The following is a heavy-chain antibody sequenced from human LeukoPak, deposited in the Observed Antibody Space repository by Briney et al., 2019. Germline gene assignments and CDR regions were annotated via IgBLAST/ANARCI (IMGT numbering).Heavy chain of an antibody. CDR1: GGSISSYY. J-gene: IGHJ4*02. V-gene: IGHV4-59*01. CDR3: ARAGEDFDWLWFDY. D-gene: IGHD3-9*01. Sequence: SETLSLTCTVSGGSISSYYWSWIRQPPGKGLEWIGYIYYSGSTNYNPSLKSPVTISLDPSKNQFSLKLSSVTAADTAVYYCARAGEDFDWLWFDYWGQGTLVTVSS. CDR2: IYYSGST.